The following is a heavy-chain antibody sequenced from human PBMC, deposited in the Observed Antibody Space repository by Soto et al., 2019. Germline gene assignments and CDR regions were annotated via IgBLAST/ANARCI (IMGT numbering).Heavy chain of an antibody. V-gene: IGHV3-7*01. D-gene: IGHD6-19*01. CDR1: GFTCSSYW. J-gene: IGHJ4*02. CDR3: VVGGGWLQTD. Sequence: EVQLVESGGGLAQPGGSLRLSCAASGFTCSSYWMGWVRQAPGKGLEWVANIKQDGSQTYYVDSVKGRFTISRYNSQNSLYLQMNTLRVEDTAVYYCVVGGGWLQTDWCQGTLVTVSS. CDR2: IKQDGSQT.